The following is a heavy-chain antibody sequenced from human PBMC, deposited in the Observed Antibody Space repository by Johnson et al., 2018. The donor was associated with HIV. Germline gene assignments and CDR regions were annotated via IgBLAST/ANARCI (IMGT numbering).Heavy chain of an antibody. CDR1: GFTFSSYD. D-gene: IGHD1-14*01. V-gene: IGHV3-13*01. J-gene: IGHJ3*02. CDR2: IGTAGDT. CDR3: ARSSATSAPGRVAFDI. Sequence: VQLVESGGGVVQPGRSLRLSCAASGFTFSSYDMHWVRQATGKGLEWVSAIGTAGDTYYPGSVKGRFTISRENAKNSLYLQMNSLRAGDTAVYYCARSSATSAPGRVAFDIWGQGTMVTVSS.